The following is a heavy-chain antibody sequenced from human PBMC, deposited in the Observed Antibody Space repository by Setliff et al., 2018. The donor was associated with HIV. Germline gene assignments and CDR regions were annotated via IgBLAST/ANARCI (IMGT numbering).Heavy chain of an antibody. J-gene: IGHJ6*02. CDR3: ARDNLYYNLYDGSPVYGMDV. V-gene: IGHV3-23*01. CDR2: ILSTGERT. CDR1: GFTFSNYA. D-gene: IGHD3-3*01. Sequence: QPGGSLRLSCAASGFTFSNYAMSWVRQAPGEGLEWVSAILSTGERTFYADSVKGRFTISRDNSKNSLYLQMNGLRVEDTGVYYCARDNLYYNLYDGSPVYGMDVWGQGTTVTVSS.